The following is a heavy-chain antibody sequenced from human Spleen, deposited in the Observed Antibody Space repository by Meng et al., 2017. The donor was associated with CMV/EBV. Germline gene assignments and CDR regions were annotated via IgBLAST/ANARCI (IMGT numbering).Heavy chain of an antibody. V-gene: IGHV3-53*01. J-gene: IGHJ4*02. D-gene: IGHD2-8*01. CDR3: ARDGVEWGFD. CDR2: MYSGGSS. Sequence: GESLKISCAASGFTFDDFGMNWVRQAPGKGLEWVSVMYSGGSSYYADSVEGRFTISRDNSKNTVYLQMNSLRVEDTAVYYCARDGVEWGFDWGRGTRVTVSS. CDR1: GFTFDDFG.